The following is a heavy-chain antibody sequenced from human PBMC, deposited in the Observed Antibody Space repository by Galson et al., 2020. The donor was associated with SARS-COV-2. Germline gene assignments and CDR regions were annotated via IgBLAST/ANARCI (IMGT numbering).Heavy chain of an antibody. D-gene: IGHD3-16*02. CDR2: IYYSGST. J-gene: IGHJ6*02. CDR1: GGSISSSSYY. Sequence: SETLFLTCTVSGGSISSSSYYWGWIRQPPGKGLEWIGSIYYSGSTYYNPSLKSRVTISVDTSKNQFSLKLSSVTAADTAVYYCASITFGGVIAPNYYYGMDVWGQGTTVTVSS. V-gene: IGHV4-39*01. CDR3: ASITFGGVIAPNYYYGMDV.